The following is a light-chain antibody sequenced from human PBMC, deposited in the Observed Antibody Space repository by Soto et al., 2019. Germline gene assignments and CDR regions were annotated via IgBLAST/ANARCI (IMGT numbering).Light chain of an antibody. CDR1: SSDVGAYNY. V-gene: IGLV2-8*01. CDR2: EVN. J-gene: IGLJ3*02. CDR3: SAYPGSRV. Sequence: QSVPTPPPSASGSPGQSVTISCTGTSSDVGAYNYVSWYQQHPGKAPKLIIFEVNKRPSGVPDRFSGSKSGNTASLTVSGLQAEDEADYYCSAYPGSRVFGGGTQLTVL.